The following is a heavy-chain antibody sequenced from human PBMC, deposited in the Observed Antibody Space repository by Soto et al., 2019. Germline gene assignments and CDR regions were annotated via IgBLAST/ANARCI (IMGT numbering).Heavy chain of an antibody. CDR2: INPDGSTT. D-gene: IGHD5-12*01. V-gene: IGHV3-74*01. CDR3: VFLGGYAGGY. Sequence: PGGSLRLSCAASGVTFSNYWMDGVRQAPGKGLVWVSRINPDGSTTTYADSVKGRFTISRDNAKNTLHLQMNSLRAEDTAVYYCVFLGGYAGGYWGQGTLVTVSS. CDR1: GVTFSNYW. J-gene: IGHJ4*02.